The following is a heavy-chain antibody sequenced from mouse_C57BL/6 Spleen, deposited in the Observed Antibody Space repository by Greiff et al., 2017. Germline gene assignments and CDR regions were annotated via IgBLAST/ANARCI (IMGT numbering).Heavy chain of an antibody. CDR1: GYTFTDYN. CDR3: ARGDYGSTFYAMDD. J-gene: IGHJ4*01. CDR2: INPNNGGT. V-gene: IGHV1-18*01. Sequence: EVQLQQSGPELVKPGASVKIPCKASGYTFTDYNMDWVQQSHGKSLEWIGDINPNNGGTIYNQKFKGKATLTVDKSSSTAYMELRSLTSEDTAVYYCARGDYGSTFYAMDDWGQGTSVTVAS. D-gene: IGHD1-1*01.